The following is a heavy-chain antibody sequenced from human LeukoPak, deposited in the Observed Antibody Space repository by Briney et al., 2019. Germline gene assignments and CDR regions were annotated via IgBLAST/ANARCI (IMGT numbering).Heavy chain of an antibody. CDR1: GGSISSYY. CDR2: IYYSGST. Sequence: PSGTLSLTCAVSGGSISSYYWSWIRQPPGKGLEWIGYIYYSGSTNYNPSLKSRVTISVDTSKNQFSLKLSSVTAADTAVYYCARLTYSSSWYDYYYGMDVWGQGTTVTVSS. D-gene: IGHD6-13*01. CDR3: ARLTYSSSWYDYYYGMDV. J-gene: IGHJ6*02. V-gene: IGHV4-59*08.